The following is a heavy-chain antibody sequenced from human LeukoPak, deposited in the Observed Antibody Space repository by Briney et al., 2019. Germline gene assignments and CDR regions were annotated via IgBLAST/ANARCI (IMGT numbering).Heavy chain of an antibody. V-gene: IGHV4-34*01. Sequence: SETLSLTCAVYGGSFSGYYWSWIRQPPGKGLEWIGEINHSGSTNYNPSLKSRVTISVDTSKNQFSLKLSSVTAADTAVYYCARGGGYSGYDFFLGWFNPWGQGTLVTVSS. CDR3: ARGGGYSGYDFFLGWFNP. CDR1: GGSFSGYY. J-gene: IGHJ5*02. D-gene: IGHD5-12*01. CDR2: INHSGST.